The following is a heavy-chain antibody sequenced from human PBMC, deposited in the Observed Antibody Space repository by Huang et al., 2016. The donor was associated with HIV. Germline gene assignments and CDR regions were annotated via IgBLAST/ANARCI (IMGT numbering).Heavy chain of an antibody. D-gene: IGHD3-10*01. CDR1: GFTFNNYA. Sequence: EVQLLESGGGLVQPGGSLRLSCAASGFTFNNYAMNWVRQAPGKGREGVSTSSGNGGSTYYADSVKGRFTISRDNSKNTLYLHMNSLRVEDTAVYYCAKGIKSSGSYYFDYWGQGTLVTVSS. CDR3: AKGIKSSGSYYFDY. CDR2: SSGNGGST. V-gene: IGHV3-23*01. J-gene: IGHJ4*02.